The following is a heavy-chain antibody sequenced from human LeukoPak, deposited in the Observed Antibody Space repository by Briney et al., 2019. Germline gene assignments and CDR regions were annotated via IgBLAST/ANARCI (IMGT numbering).Heavy chain of an antibody. CDR3: ARDDSVWGSSGPSDF. J-gene: IGHJ4*02. Sequence: ASVKVSCKASGYTFTSYGISWVRQAPGQGLEWMGWISAYNGNTNYAQKLQGRVTMTTDTSTSTAYMELRSLRSDDTAVYYCARDDSVWGSSGPSDFWGQRTLVTVSS. V-gene: IGHV1-18*01. CDR1: GYTFTSYG. D-gene: IGHD5/OR15-5a*01. CDR2: ISAYNGNT.